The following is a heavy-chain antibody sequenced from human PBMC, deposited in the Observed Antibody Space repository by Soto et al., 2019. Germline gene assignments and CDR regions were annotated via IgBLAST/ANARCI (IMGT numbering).Heavy chain of an antibody. D-gene: IGHD7-27*01. CDR1: GGSISNHY. Sequence: QLQLQESGPGWVKPSETLSLTCSVSGGSISNHYWSWMRQPPGKGLEWIGYIYYNGNTNYTPCLKSRVPMSVDTSRNHISLKLTTVTASDTAVYYCTRANWDSEYVGKGTLVAFSS. CDR3: TRANWDSEY. CDR2: IYYNGNT. V-gene: IGHV4-59*11. J-gene: IGHJ4*02.